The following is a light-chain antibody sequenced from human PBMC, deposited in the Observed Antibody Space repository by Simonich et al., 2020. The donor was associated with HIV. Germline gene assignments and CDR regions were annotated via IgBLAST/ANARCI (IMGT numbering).Light chain of an antibody. CDR3: QQSFSTPFT. V-gene: IGKV1-39*01. CDR1: QGISTY. J-gene: IGKJ3*01. CDR2: AAS. Sequence: DIQMTQSPSSLSASVRDRVTITCRTIQGISTYLNWYQQKPGKAPKLLIYAASSLQSGVPSRFSGIGSGTDFILTISSLQPEDFATYYCQQSFSTPFTFGPGTKVDIK.